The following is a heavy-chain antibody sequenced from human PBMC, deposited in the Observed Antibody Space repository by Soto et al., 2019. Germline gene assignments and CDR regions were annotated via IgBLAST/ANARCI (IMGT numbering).Heavy chain of an antibody. CDR3: ASPEGEMDTNYYYYGMDV. Sequence: SVKVSCKASGGTFSSYAISWVRQAPGQGLEWMGGIIPIFGTANYAQKFQGRVTITADESTSTAYVELSSLRSGDTAVYYCASPEGEMDTNYYYYGMDVWGQGTTVTVSS. D-gene: IGHD3-16*01. CDR1: GGTFSSYA. J-gene: IGHJ6*02. CDR2: IIPIFGTA. V-gene: IGHV1-69*13.